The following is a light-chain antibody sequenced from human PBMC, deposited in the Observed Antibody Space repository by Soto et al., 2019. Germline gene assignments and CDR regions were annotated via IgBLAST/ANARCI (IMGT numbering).Light chain of an antibody. J-gene: IGKJ4*01. Sequence: DIQMTQSPSSLSASVGDRVSITCRASQGISNFLAWYQHKPGKVPKLLIYAASTLQSGVPSRLSGSGSGTDFTLTISSLQPEDVATYYCQKYNSAPSLTCGGGTKVEIK. CDR1: QGISNF. CDR2: AAS. V-gene: IGKV1-27*01. CDR3: QKYNSAPSLT.